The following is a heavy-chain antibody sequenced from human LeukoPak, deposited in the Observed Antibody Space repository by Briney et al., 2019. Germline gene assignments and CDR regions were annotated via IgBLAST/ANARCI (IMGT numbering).Heavy chain of an antibody. J-gene: IGHJ4*02. Sequence: PSETLSLTCAVYGGSFSGYYWSWIRQPPGKGLEWIGNIYYTGSTSYNPSLKSRITISLDTSKNHFSLKLTSVTAADTAVYYCARHYDSGTYPLDYWGQGTLVTVSS. D-gene: IGHD3-10*01. CDR1: GGSFSGYY. CDR2: IYYTGST. V-gene: IGHV4-59*01. CDR3: ARHYDSGTYPLDY.